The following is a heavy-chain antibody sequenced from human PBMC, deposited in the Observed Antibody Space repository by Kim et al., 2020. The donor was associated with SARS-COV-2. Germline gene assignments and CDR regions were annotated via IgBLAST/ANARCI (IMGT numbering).Heavy chain of an antibody. CDR2: IYYSGST. J-gene: IGHJ5*02. Sequence: SETLSLTCTVSGGSISSSSYYWGWIRQPPGKGLEWIGSIYYSGSTYYNPSLKSRVTISVDTSKNQFSLKLSSVTAADTAVYYCARDSIVVVPAAIMGFDPWGQGTLVTVSS. V-gene: IGHV4-39*07. CDR3: ARDSIVVVPAAIMGFDP. CDR1: GGSISSSSYY. D-gene: IGHD2-2*01.